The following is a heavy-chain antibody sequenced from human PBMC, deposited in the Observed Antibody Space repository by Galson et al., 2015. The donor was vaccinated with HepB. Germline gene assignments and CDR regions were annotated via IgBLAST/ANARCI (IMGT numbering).Heavy chain of an antibody. Sequence: SVKVSCKASGYTFTSYYMHWVRQAPGQGLEWMGIINPSGGSTSYAQKFQGRVTMTRDTSTSTVYMELSSLRSEDTAVYYCARAAVAGTGGVVQKFDYWGQGTLVTVSS. CDR3: ARAAVAGTGGVVQKFDY. CDR2: INPSGGST. J-gene: IGHJ4*02. V-gene: IGHV1-46*01. D-gene: IGHD6-19*01. CDR1: GYTFTSYY.